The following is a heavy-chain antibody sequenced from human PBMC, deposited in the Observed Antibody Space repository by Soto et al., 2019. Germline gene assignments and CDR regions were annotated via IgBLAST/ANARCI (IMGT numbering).Heavy chain of an antibody. V-gene: IGHV1-2*02. Sequence: ASVKVSCKASGYTFTGYYMHWVRQAPGQGLEWMGWINPNSGGTNYAQKFQGRVTMTRDTSISTAYMELSRLRSDDTAVYYCARDRRRYYYDSSGYLDYWGQGTLVTVSS. CDR1: GYTFTGYY. D-gene: IGHD3-22*01. J-gene: IGHJ4*02. CDR3: ARDRRRYYYDSSGYLDY. CDR2: INPNSGGT.